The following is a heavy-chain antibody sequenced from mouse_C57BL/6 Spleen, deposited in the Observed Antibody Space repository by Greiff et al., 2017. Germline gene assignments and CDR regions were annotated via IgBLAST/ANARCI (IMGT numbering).Heavy chain of an antibody. D-gene: IGHD2-14*01. CDR1: GYTFTGYW. CDR3: AGYEDD. V-gene: IGHV1-9*01. Sequence: VQVVESGAELMKPGASVKLSCKATGYTFTGYWIEWVKQRPGHGLEWIGEILPGSGSTNYTETVKGKATFTADTSSNTAYMQHSSLTTEDSAIEYCAGYEDDWGQGTTLKVSS. J-gene: IGHJ2*01. CDR2: ILPGSGST.